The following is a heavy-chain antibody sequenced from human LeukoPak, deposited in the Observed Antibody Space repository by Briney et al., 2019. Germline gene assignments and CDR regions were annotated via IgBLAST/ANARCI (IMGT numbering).Heavy chain of an antibody. V-gene: IGHV4-59*01. CDR2: IYYSGST. Sequence: SETLSLTCTVSGGSISSYYWSWIQQPPGKGLEWIGYIYYSGSTNYNPSLKSRVTISVDTSKNQFSLRLSSVTAADAAVYYCARVPPASLLTGYFDYWGQGTLVTVSS. CDR3: ARVPPASLLTGYFDY. CDR1: GGSISSYY. J-gene: IGHJ4*02. D-gene: IGHD3-9*01.